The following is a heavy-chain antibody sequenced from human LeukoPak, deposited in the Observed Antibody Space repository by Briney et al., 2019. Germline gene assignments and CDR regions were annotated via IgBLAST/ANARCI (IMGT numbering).Heavy chain of an antibody. D-gene: IGHD2-8*01. CDR1: GGSISSYY. CDR3: ARTNGYYYYYGMDV. J-gene: IGHJ6*02. Sequence: SETLSLTCTVSGGSISSYYWSWIRQPPGKGLEWIGYIYYRGSTNYNPSLKSRVTISVDTSKKQFSLILSSVTAADTAVYYCARTNGYYYYYGMDVRGQGTTVTVSS. CDR2: IYYRGST. V-gene: IGHV4-59*01.